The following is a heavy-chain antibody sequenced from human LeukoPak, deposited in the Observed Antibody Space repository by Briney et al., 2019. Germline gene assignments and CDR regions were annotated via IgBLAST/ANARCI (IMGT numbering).Heavy chain of an antibody. D-gene: IGHD5-24*01. Sequence: PGGSLRLSCTASGLTFSDYSMNWVRQAPGKGLEWVSYISSTGNPRHYAESVEGRFTISRDNAKNSLYLQMNSLRAEDTAIYYCATYRQLLLPFESWGQGTLVTVSS. CDR3: ATYRQLLLPFES. CDR2: ISSTGNPR. J-gene: IGHJ4*02. CDR1: GLTFSDYS. V-gene: IGHV3-48*01.